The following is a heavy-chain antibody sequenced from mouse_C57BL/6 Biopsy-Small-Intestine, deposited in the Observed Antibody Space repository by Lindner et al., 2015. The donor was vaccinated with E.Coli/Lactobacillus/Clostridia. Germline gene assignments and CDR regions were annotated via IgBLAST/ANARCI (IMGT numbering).Heavy chain of an antibody. D-gene: IGHD1-1*01. CDR3: ARGDYYGSMDY. CDR1: GYSFTGYY. V-gene: IGHV1-42*01. Sequence: QLQESGPELVKPGASVKISCKASGYSFTGYYMNWVKQSPEKSLEWIGEINPSTGGTTYNQKFKAKATLTVDKSSSTAYMQLSSLTSEDSAVYFCARGDYYGSMDYWGQGTSVTVSS. CDR2: INPSTGGT. J-gene: IGHJ4*01.